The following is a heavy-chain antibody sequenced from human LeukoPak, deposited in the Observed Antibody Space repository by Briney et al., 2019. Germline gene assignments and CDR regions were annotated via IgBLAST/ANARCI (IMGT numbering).Heavy chain of an antibody. CDR2: ISWDGGST. CDR3: AKDTDYGDYYYGMDV. Sequence: GGSLRLSCAASRFSFDDYAMHWVRHAPGKGLEWVSLISWDGGSTYYADSVKGRFTISRDNSKNSLYLQMNSLRAEDTALYYCAKDTDYGDYYYGMDVWGKGTTVTVSS. J-gene: IGHJ6*04. V-gene: IGHV3-43D*04. D-gene: IGHD4-17*01. CDR1: RFSFDDYA.